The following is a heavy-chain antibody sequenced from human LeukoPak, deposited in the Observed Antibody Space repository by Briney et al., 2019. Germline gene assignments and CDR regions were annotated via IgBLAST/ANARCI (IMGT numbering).Heavy chain of an antibody. CDR2: IKQDGGEK. J-gene: IGHJ4*02. CDR3: ASKSSPTGGY. D-gene: IGHD6-19*01. V-gene: IGHV3-7*01. Sequence: GGSLRLSCAASEFTFSSYWMSWVRQAPGKGLEWVANIKQDGGEKYYLDSVKGRLTVSRDNAKNSLYLQMNSLRAEDTAVYYCASKSSPTGGYWGQGTLVTVSS. CDR1: EFTFSSYW.